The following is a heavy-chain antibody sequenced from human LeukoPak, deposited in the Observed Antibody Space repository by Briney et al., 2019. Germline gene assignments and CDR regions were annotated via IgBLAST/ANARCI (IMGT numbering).Heavy chain of an antibody. J-gene: IGHJ4*02. D-gene: IGHD1-26*01. CDR1: GFTFSRYA. CDR3: ARRGEEGSNDY. Sequence: QPGGSLRLSCAASGFTFSRYAVHWVRQAPGKGLEYVSGISINGGTTYYANSVKGRFTISRDNSKNTVDLQMGSLRDEDMGVYYCARRGEEGSNDYWGQGTLVTVSS. CDR2: ISINGGTT. V-gene: IGHV3-64*01.